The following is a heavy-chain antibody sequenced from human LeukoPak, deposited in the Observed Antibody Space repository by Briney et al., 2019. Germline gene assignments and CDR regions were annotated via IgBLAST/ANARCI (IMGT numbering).Heavy chain of an antibody. J-gene: IGHJ3*02. V-gene: IGHV4-4*02. Sequence: SGTLSLTCAVSGGSISSTHWWNWVRQPPGKGLEWIGEIFHSGTTNYNPSLKSRVTISIDKSKNQFSLKLRSVTAADTAVYYCARDQWLLRGGDHDAFDIWGQGTMVTVSS. CDR1: GGSISSTHW. D-gene: IGHD6-19*01. CDR3: ARDQWLLRGGDHDAFDI. CDR2: IFHSGTT.